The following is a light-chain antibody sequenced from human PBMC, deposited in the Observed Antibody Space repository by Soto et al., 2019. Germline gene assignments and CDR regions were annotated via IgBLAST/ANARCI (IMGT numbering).Light chain of an antibody. V-gene: IGKV1-33*01. CDR3: QQYDNLPLI. Sequence: MQMSPPSSSLSSAVGDRVTMTCQASHDITNYLTWYQQKPGKAPKLLVYDASNLAVGVPSRFSGSGSGTDFIFTISSLQPEDSATYYCQQYDNLPLISGGGTKVDIK. CDR1: HDITNY. J-gene: IGKJ4*01. CDR2: DAS.